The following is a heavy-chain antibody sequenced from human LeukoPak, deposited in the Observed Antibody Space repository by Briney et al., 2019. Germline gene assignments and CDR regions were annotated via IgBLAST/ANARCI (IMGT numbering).Heavy chain of an antibody. J-gene: IGHJ6*03. CDR3: AKAGYCPTTDCHSGTFYYYYMDV. Sequence: GGSLRLSCAASGFTFSSYGMHWVRQAPGKGLEWVATIWYDGSNKYYAESVKGRFTVSRDNSRNTLSLQMNSLRVEDTAVYYCAKAGYCPTTDCHSGTFYYYYMDVWGKGTTVTVSS. V-gene: IGHV3-33*06. D-gene: IGHD2-8*01. CDR2: IWYDGSNK. CDR1: GFTFSSYG.